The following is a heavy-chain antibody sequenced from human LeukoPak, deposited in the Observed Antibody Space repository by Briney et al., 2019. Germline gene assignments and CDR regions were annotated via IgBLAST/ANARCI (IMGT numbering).Heavy chain of an antibody. CDR1: GGSISSGGYY. CDR3: ARVLSYYSSSSRYYYYYYMDV. CDR2: IYYSGST. Sequence: SETLSLTCTVSGGSISSGGYYWSWIRQHPGKGLVWIGYIYYSGSTYYNPYLKSRVTISVDTSKNQFSLKLSSVTAADTAVYYCARVLSYYSSSSRYYYYYYMDVWGKGTTVTVSS. J-gene: IGHJ6*03. V-gene: IGHV4-31*03. D-gene: IGHD6-6*01.